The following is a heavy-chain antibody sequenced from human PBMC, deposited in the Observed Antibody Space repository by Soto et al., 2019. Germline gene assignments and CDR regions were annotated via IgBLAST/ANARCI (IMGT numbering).Heavy chain of an antibody. CDR2: ISSSSSYI. CDR3: ARAPRRGVGARDYYFDY. J-gene: IGHJ4*02. CDR1: GFTFSSYS. V-gene: IGHV3-21*01. Sequence: GGSLRLSCAASGFTFSSYSMNWVRQAPGKGLEWVSSISSSSSYIYYADSVKGRFTISRDNAKNSLYLQMNSLGAEDTAVYYCARAPRRGVGARDYYFDYWGQGTLVTVSS. D-gene: IGHD1-26*01.